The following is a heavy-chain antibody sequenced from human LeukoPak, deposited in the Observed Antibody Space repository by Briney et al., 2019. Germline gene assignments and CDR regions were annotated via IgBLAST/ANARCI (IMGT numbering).Heavy chain of an antibody. V-gene: IGHV3-30*02. D-gene: IGHD6-6*01. CDR1: GFTFSSYG. Sequence: GGSLRLSCAASGFTFSSYGMHWVRQAPGKGLEWVAFIRYDGSNKYYADSVKGRFTISRDNSKNTLYLQMNSLRAEDTAVYYCAKTYSSPWYFDYWGQGTLVTVSS. CDR2: IRYDGSNK. CDR3: AKTYSSPWYFDY. J-gene: IGHJ4*02.